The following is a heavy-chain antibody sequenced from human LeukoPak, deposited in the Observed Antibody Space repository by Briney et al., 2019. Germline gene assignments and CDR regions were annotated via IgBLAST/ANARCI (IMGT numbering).Heavy chain of an antibody. J-gene: IGHJ4*02. Sequence: GGSLRLSCAASGFTFSSYWMSWVRQAPGKGLEWVANIRQDGSEKYYVDSVKGRFTISRDNSKNTLYLQMNSLRAEDTAVYYCAKDHEWRIAAAGTVFDYWGQGTLVTVSS. CDR3: AKDHEWRIAAAGTVFDY. D-gene: IGHD6-13*01. CDR2: IRQDGSEK. V-gene: IGHV3-7*01. CDR1: GFTFSSYW.